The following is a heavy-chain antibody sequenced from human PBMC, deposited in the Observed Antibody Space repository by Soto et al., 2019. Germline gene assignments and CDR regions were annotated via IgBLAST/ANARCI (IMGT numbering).Heavy chain of an antibody. CDR2: ISSSSSTI. Sequence: GGSLRLSCAASGFTFSSYSMNWVRQAPGKGLEWVSYISSSSSTIYYADSVKGRFTISRDNAKNSLYLQMNSLRDEDTAVYYWARDGSTYYYGSGRYPVRDDYYYGMDVSGQGTTVTVSS. V-gene: IGHV3-48*02. D-gene: IGHD3-10*01. J-gene: IGHJ6*02. CDR1: GFTFSSYS. CDR3: ARDGSTYYYGSGRYPVRDDYYYGMDV.